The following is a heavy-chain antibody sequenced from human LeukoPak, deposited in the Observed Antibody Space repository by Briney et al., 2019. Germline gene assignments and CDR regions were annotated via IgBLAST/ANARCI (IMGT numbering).Heavy chain of an antibody. CDR1: GGTFSSYA. D-gene: IGHD5-12*01. Sequence: SVKVSCKASGGTFSSYAISWVRQAPGQGLEWMGRIIPILGIANYAQKFQGRVTITADKSTSTAYMELRSLRSDDTAVYHCARDGYDYLDYWGQGTLVTASS. J-gene: IGHJ4*02. CDR3: ARDGYDYLDY. V-gene: IGHV1-69*04. CDR2: IIPILGIA.